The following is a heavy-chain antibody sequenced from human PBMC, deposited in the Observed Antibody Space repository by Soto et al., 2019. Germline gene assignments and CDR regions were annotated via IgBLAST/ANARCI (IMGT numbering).Heavy chain of an antibody. D-gene: IGHD6-13*01. Sequence: SETLSLTCAVYGGSFSGYYWSWIRQPPGKGLEWIGENNHSGSTNYNPSLKSRVTISVDTSKNQFSLKLSSVTAADTAVYYCARGQGSSWRYYYYGMDVWGQGTTVTVSS. CDR2: NNHSGST. CDR3: ARGQGSSWRYYYYGMDV. CDR1: GGSFSGYY. J-gene: IGHJ6*02. V-gene: IGHV4-34*01.